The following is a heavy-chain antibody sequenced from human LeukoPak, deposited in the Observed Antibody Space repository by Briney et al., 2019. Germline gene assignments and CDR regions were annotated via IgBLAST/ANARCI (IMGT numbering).Heavy chain of an antibody. V-gene: IGHV1-69*13. Sequence: SVKVSCKASGGTFGSYAISWVRQAPGQGLEWMGGIIPIFGTANYAQKFQGRVTITADESTSTAYMELSSLRSEDTAVYYCARSLDYYDSSGYTSEGYWGQGTLVTVSS. D-gene: IGHD3-22*01. CDR1: GGTFGSYA. J-gene: IGHJ4*02. CDR2: IIPIFGTA. CDR3: ARSLDYYDSSGYTSEGY.